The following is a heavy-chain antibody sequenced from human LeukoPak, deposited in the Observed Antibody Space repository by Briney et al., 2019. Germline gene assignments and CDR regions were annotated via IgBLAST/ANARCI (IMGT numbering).Heavy chain of an antibody. V-gene: IGHV4-30-4*08. CDR3: ARTAIRERKYCSSTSCYTGRYYFDY. Sequence: PSETLSLTCTVSGGSISSGDYYWSWIRQPPGKGLEWIGYIYYSGSTYYNPPLKSRVTISVDTSKNQFSLNLSSVTAADTAVYYCARTAIRERKYCSSTSCYTGRYYFDYWGQGTLVTVSS. D-gene: IGHD2-2*02. CDR2: IYYSGST. J-gene: IGHJ4*02. CDR1: GGSISSGDYY.